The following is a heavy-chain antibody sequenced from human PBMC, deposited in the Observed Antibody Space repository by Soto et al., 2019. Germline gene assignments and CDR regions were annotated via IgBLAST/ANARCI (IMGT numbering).Heavy chain of an antibody. J-gene: IGHJ6*02. D-gene: IGHD2-21*02. CDR1: GFTFSDYY. V-gene: IGHV3-11*06. CDR2: ISSSSSYI. Sequence: QVQLVESGGGLVKPGGSLRLSCAASGFTFSDYYMSWIRQAPGKGLEWVSYISSSSSYINYADSVKGRFTISRDNAKNSLYLQMNSLRAEDTAVYYCARVDCGGDCYSGYYYGMDVWGQGTTVTVSS. CDR3: ARVDCGGDCYSGYYYGMDV.